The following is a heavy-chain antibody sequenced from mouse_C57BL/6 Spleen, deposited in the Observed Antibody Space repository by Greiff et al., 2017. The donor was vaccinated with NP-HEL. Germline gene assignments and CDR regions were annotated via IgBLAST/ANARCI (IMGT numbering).Heavy chain of an antibody. J-gene: IGHJ2*01. D-gene: IGHD4-1*02. CDR1: GFTFTDYY. Sequence: DVMLVESGGGLVQPGGSLSLSCAASGFTFTDYYMSWVRQPPGKALEWLGFIRNKANGYTTEYRASVTGRFTISRENSQSILYLQMNALRAEDSATYYCARINWDDYFDYWGQGTTLTVSS. CDR2: IRNKANGYTT. V-gene: IGHV7-3*01. CDR3: ARINWDDYFDY.